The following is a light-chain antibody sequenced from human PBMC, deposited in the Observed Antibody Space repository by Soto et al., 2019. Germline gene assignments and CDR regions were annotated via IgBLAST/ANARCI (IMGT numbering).Light chain of an antibody. J-gene: IGKJ1*01. CDR1: HSLVGSDGKNY. CDR2: KAS. CDR3: MQGGHWTPWT. Sequence: DVVLTQSPLSLPVPLGQSASISCRSSHSLVGSDGKNYLNWFHQRPGQSPRRLLYKASNRDSGVPDRFSVRWSGTDFTPEISSVEAEDVGVYYCMQGGHWTPWTFGQGTKVEIK. V-gene: IGKV2-30*01.